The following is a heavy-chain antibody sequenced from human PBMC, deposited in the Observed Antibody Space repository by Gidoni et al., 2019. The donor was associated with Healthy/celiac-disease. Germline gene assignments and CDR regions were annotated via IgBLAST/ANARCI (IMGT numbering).Heavy chain of an antibody. CDR2: ISSSSSYI. CDR3: ARDSAYTYYYDSSGYYYFDY. J-gene: IGHJ4*02. V-gene: IGHV3-21*01. D-gene: IGHD3-22*01. Sequence: EVQLVESGGGLVKPGGSLRLSCAASGFTFRSYSMNWVRQAPGKGLEWVSSISSSSSYIYYADSVKGRFTISRDNAKNSLYLQMNSLRAEDTAVYYCARDSAYTYYYDSSGYYYFDYWGQGTLVTVSS. CDR1: GFTFRSYS.